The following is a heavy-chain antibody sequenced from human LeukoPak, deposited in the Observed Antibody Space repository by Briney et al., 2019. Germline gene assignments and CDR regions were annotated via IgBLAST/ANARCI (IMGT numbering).Heavy chain of an antibody. V-gene: IGHV3-30*18. CDR2: ISYDGSNK. CDR1: GFTFSSYG. J-gene: IGHJ4*02. D-gene: IGHD3-10*01. CDR3: AKDLLGSTGGNYFDY. Sequence: GGSLRLSCAASGFTFSSYGMHWVRQAPGKGLEWVAVISYDGSNKYYADSVKGRFTISRDNSKNTLYLRMNSLRAEDTAVYYCAKDLLGSTGGNYFDYWGQGTLVTVSS.